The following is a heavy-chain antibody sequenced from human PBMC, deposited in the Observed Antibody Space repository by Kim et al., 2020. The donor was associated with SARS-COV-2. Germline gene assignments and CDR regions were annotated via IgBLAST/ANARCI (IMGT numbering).Heavy chain of an antibody. Sequence: SETLSLTCAVYGGSFSGYYWSWIRQPPGKGLEWIGEINHSGSTNYNPSLKSRVTISVDTSKNQFSLKLSSVTAADTAVYYCARAPGFGGHRYGMDVWGQGTTVTVSS. CDR1: GGSFSGYY. J-gene: IGHJ6*02. D-gene: IGHD3-10*01. CDR2: INHSGST. V-gene: IGHV4-34*01. CDR3: ARAPGFGGHRYGMDV.